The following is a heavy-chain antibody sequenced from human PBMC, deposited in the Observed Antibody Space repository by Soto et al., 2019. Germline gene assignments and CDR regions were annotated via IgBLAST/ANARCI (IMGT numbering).Heavy chain of an antibody. CDR2: INAGNGNT. CDR3: ARGGIVGAKGYFDY. D-gene: IGHD1-26*01. J-gene: IGHJ4*02. V-gene: IGHV1-3*01. Sequence: ASVKVSCKASGYTFTSYAMHWVRQAPGQRLEWMGWINAGNGNTKYSQKFQGRVTITRDTSASTAYMELSSLRSEDTAVYYCARGGIVGAKGYFDYRGQGTLVTVSS. CDR1: GYTFTSYA.